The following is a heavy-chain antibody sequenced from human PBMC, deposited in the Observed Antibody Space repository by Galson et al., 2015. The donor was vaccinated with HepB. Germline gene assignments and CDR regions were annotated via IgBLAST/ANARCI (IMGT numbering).Heavy chain of an antibody. D-gene: IGHD3-16*02. CDR1: GFTVSTSY. Sequence: SLRLSCAASGFTVSTSYMNWVRQAPGEGLEWVSIIYSSGSTYYADSVRGRFTISRDKSENTVHLQMNSLRPDDTGVYYCARRYVMMAFGGPIVSDYGMDVWGQGTTVTVSS. CDR3: ARRYVMMAFGGPIVSDYGMDV. CDR2: IYSSGST. J-gene: IGHJ6*02. V-gene: IGHV3-66*02.